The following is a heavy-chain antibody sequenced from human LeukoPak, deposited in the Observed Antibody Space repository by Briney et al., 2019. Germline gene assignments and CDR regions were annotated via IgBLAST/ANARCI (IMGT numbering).Heavy chain of an antibody. D-gene: IGHD2-2*01. CDR2: IKQDGSEK. Sequence: GGSLRLSCAASGFTFSSYWMSWVRQAPGKGLDWVANIKQDGSEKYYVDSVKGRFTISRDNAKNSLYLQMNSLRAEDTAVYYCARKGAIVVVPAAFWFDPWGQGTLVTVSS. CDR3: ARKGAIVVVPAAFWFDP. CDR1: GFTFSSYW. J-gene: IGHJ5*02. V-gene: IGHV3-7*01.